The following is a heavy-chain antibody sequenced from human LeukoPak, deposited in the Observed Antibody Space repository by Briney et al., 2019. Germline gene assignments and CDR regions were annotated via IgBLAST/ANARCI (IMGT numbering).Heavy chain of an antibody. D-gene: IGHD1-1*01. Sequence: ASVKVSCKASGYNSMSFGISWVKQAPGQGLEWMGWISVHYGNTNCAQKFQDRFTMTTDTSTSTAYMELRSLRSDDTAVYYCGTGPYYFDIWGQGTLVTVSS. V-gene: IGHV1-18*01. CDR2: ISVHYGNT. J-gene: IGHJ4*02. CDR3: GTGPYYFDI. CDR1: GYNSMSFG.